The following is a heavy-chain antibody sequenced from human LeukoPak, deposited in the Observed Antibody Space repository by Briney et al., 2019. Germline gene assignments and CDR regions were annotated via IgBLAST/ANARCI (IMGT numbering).Heavy chain of an antibody. CDR1: GFTFNTYT. D-gene: IGHD3-22*01. J-gene: IGHJ3*02. CDR3: ARNYDSSGYHAAFDI. V-gene: IGHV3-21*06. Sequence: GGSLRPPCAASGFTFNTYTMNWVRQAPGRGLEWLSSITRSSSYISYADSVKGRFTISRDNAKNSLYLQMNSLRVEDTAVYYCARNYDSSGYHAAFDIWGQGTMVTVSS. CDR2: ITRSSSYI.